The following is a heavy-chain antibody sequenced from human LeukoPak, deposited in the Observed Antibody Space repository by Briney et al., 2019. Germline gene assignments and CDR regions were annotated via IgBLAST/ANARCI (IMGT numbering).Heavy chain of an antibody. CDR1: GGTFSSYA. Sequence: GASVKVSCKASGGTFSSYAISWVRQAPGQGLEWMGRIIPIFGTANYAQKFQGRVTITTDVSTSTAYMELSSLRSEDTAVYYCARDQLDIVVVPAAMRDYYYYMDVWGKGTTVTVSS. J-gene: IGHJ6*03. V-gene: IGHV1-69*05. CDR3: ARDQLDIVVVPAAMRDYYYYMDV. CDR2: IIPIFGTA. D-gene: IGHD2-2*03.